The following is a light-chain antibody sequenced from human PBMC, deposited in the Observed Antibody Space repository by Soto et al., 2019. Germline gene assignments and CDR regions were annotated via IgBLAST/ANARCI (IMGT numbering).Light chain of an antibody. V-gene: IGLV3-21*01. J-gene: IGLJ3*02. Sequence: SSELTQPPSVSVAPGRTAIITCGGSKVGSKSVHWYQQKPGQAPVLVIYYDVDRPSGIPERFSGSNSGNTATLAIAGVEAGDEADYYCQVCDSAPRHLVFGGGTKVTVL. CDR1: KVGSKS. CDR3: QVCDSAPRHLV. CDR2: YDV.